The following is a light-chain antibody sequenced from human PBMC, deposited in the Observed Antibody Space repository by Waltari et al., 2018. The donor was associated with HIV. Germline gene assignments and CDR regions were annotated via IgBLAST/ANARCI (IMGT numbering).Light chain of an antibody. CDR3: QQYSTSLYT. V-gene: IGKV3-20*01. J-gene: IGKJ2*01. Sequence: EIVLTQSPGTLSLSPGERAILSCRASQSVSSYLAWYQQRPSQAPRLLIYAASTRATGIPDRFRGSGSRTDFTLTITRLQPEDFAVYYCQQYSTSLYTFGQGTKLE. CDR2: AAS. CDR1: QSVSSY.